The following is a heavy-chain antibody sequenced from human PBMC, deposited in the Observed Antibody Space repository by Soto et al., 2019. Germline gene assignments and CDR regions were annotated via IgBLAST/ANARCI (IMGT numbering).Heavy chain of an antibody. CDR1: GFTFSSYE. J-gene: IGHJ6*02. V-gene: IGHV3-48*03. CDR3: ARGSPLQLWQGSYAMDV. CDR2: ISSSGSTI. D-gene: IGHD5-18*01. Sequence: EVQLVESGGGLVQPGGSLRLSCAASGFTFSSYEMNWVRQAPGKGLEWVSYISSSGSTIYYADSVKGRFTISRDNAKNSLYLQMNSLRAEDTAVYYCARGSPLQLWQGSYAMDVWGQGTTVTVSS.